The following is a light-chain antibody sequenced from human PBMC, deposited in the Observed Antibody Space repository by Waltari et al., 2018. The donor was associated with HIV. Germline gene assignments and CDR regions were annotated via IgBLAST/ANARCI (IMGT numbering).Light chain of an antibody. CDR1: NSNLGNNY. V-gene: IGLV1-51*01. J-gene: IGLJ1*01. CDR3: RTWDSSLSLYV. CDR2: DNE. Sequence: QSILTQPPSVSAAPGQKVTISCSGDNSNLGNNYVSWYQQVPGRAPSLLIYDNEKRPAGIPDRFSASKAGMSATLDIAGLQIVDEADYYCRTWDSSLSLYVFGTGTTVAVL.